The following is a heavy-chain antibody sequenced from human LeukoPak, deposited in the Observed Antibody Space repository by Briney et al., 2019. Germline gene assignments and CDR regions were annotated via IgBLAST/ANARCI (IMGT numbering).Heavy chain of an antibody. CDR1: GFTFTNNA. Sequence: GGSLRLSCAMSGFTFTNNAMTWVRQAPGKGLEWVSTIGGGDVEIHYADSVKGRFTISRDNSKNTLYLQMNSLRAEDAAMYYCAKESGKFDYWGQGTLVAVSS. V-gene: IGHV3-23*01. J-gene: IGHJ4*02. CDR2: IGGGDVEI. CDR3: AKESGKFDY.